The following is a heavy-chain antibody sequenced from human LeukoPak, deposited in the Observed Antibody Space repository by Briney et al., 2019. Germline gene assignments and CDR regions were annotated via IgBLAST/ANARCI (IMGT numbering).Heavy chain of an antibody. D-gene: IGHD6-13*01. J-gene: IGHJ4*02. CDR1: GFTFSSYE. V-gene: IGHV3-48*03. CDR3: AREGQQLVFDY. CDR2: ISSSGSTI. Sequence: PGGSLRLSCAASGFTFSSYEMNWVRQAPGKGLEWVSYISSSGSTIYYADSVKGRFTISRDNAKNSLYLQMNSLRAEDTAVYYCAREGQQLVFDYWGQGTLVTVSS.